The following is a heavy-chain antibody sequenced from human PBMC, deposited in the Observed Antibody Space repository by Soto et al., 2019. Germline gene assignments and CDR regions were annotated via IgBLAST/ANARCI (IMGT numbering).Heavy chain of an antibody. CDR3: ARDLGGWPDY. J-gene: IGHJ4*02. CDR2: INAGNGNT. CDR1: GFRNACRS. Sequence: PAKVSSKDRGFRNACRSLYSLHQYPGKRLEWMGWINAGNGNTKYSQKFQGRVTITRDTSASTAYMELSSLRSEDTAVYYCARDLGGWPDYWGQGTLVTVSS. V-gene: IGHV1-3*01. D-gene: IGHD2-15*01.